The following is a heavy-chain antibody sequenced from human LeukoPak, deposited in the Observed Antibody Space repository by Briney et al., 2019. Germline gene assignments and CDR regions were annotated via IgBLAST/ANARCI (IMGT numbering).Heavy chain of an antibody. V-gene: IGHV4-59*08. D-gene: IGHD3-10*01. CDR3: ARDYGSGQNWFDP. J-gene: IGHJ5*02. Sequence: SETLSLTCTVSGDSISSYYWSWIRQPPGKGLEWIGYIYYTGSTNYNPSLKSRVTISVDTSKNQFSLKLSSVTAADTAVYYCARDYGSGQNWFDPWGQGTLVTVSS. CDR1: GDSISSYY. CDR2: IYYTGST.